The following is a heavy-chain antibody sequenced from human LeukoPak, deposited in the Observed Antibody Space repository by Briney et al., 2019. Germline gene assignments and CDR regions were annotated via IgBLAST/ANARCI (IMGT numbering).Heavy chain of an antibody. CDR1: GLTFSSYD. Sequence: PGGSLRLSCAASGLTFSSYDMNWVRQAPGKGLEWVSFINSRSSTVYYADSVKGRFTISRDNAKNSLYLQMNSLRAADTAVYYCARDGQECSSSCTYYYGMDVWGQGTTVTVSS. V-gene: IGHV3-48*01. CDR3: ARDGQECSSSCTYYYGMDV. D-gene: IGHD6-13*01. J-gene: IGHJ6*02. CDR2: INSRSSTV.